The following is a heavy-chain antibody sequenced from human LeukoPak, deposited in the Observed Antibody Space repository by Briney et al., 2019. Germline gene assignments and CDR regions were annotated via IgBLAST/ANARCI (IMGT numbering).Heavy chain of an antibody. V-gene: IGHV4-39*07. CDR1: GGSISSSSYY. J-gene: IGHJ4*02. D-gene: IGHD3-9*01. Sequence: PSETLSLTCTVSGGSISSSSYYWGWIRQPPGKGLEWIGSIYYSGSTYYNPSLKSRVTISVDTSKNQFSLKLSSVTAADTAVYYCAADYDILTGYYIFDYWGQGTLVTVSS. CDR2: IYYSGST. CDR3: AADYDILTGYYIFDY.